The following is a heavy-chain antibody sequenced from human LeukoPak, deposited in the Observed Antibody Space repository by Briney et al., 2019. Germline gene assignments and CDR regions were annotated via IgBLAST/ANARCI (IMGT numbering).Heavy chain of an antibody. V-gene: IGHV4-34*01. J-gene: IGHJ4*02. Sequence: SETLSLTCAVHGGSFSGYYWSWIRQPPGKGLEWIGEINHSGSTNYNPSLKSRVTISVDTSKNQFSLKLSSVTAADTAVYYCAREDYYYDSSGEFDYWGQGTLVTVSS. CDR1: GGSFSGYY. CDR2: INHSGST. CDR3: AREDYYYDSSGEFDY. D-gene: IGHD3-22*01.